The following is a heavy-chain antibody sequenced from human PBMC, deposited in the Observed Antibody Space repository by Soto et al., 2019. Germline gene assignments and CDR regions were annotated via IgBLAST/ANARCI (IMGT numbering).Heavy chain of an antibody. Sequence: SETLSLTCTVSGGSISSGDYYWSWIRQPPGKGLEWIGYIYYSGSTYYNPSLKSRVTISVDTSKNQFSLKLSSVTAADTAVYYCATFIAVAGKSDYWGQGTLVTVSS. CDR2: IYYSGST. J-gene: IGHJ4*02. D-gene: IGHD6-19*01. CDR3: ATFIAVAGKSDY. CDR1: GGSISSGDYY. V-gene: IGHV4-30-4*01.